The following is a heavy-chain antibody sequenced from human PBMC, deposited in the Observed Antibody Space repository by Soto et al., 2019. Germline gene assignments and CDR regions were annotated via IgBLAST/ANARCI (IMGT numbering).Heavy chain of an antibody. V-gene: IGHV3-21*01. CDR1: GYSFSSHN. J-gene: IGHJ4*02. CDR3: ARELSTLVRAYS. CDR2: IGTSDTSM. D-gene: IGHD3-10*01. Sequence: DVHLVESGGGLVKPGGSLRLSYATSGYSFSSHNIYWFRQAPGKGLEWVSSIGTSDTSMYYADSVKGRFTVSRDDAKKSVYLQMDSLRVEDTATYYCARELSTLVRAYSWGQGTLVTVSS.